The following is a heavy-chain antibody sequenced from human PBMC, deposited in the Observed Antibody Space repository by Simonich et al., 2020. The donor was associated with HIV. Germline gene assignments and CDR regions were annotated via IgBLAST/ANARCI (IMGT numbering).Heavy chain of an antibody. V-gene: IGHV4-34*01. CDR1: GGSFSGYY. D-gene: IGHD3-3*01. Sequence: QVQLQQWGAGLLKPSETLSLTCAVYGGSFSGYYWSWIRQPPGKGLEWVGEINHSGSTNYNPTLKSRGTISVDTSKNQFALRLSSVTAADTAVYYCARIVGRSTIFGVVTNPNWFDPWGQGTLVTVSS. CDR3: ARIVGRSTIFGVVTNPNWFDP. CDR2: INHSGST. J-gene: IGHJ5*02.